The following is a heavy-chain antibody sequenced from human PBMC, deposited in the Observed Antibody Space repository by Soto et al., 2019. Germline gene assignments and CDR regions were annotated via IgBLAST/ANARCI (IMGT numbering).Heavy chain of an antibody. D-gene: IGHD1-26*01. CDR3: VRRGLGASIDY. CDR1: GYRFSTYW. CDR2: IYPGDSET. J-gene: IGHJ4*02. V-gene: IGHV5-51*03. Sequence: EVQLVQSGPEVKKPGESLKISCKDSGYRFSTYWIGWVRQMPGKGLEWMGIIYPGDSETRYSPSLQGQVTISADKSISTAYVQWSSLKASDTAMYYCVRRGLGASIDYWGQGTPVTVSS.